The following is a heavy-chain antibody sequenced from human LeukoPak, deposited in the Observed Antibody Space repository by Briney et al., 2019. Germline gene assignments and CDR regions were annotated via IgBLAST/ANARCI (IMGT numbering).Heavy chain of an antibody. J-gene: IGHJ4*02. V-gene: IGHV3-49*03. CDR1: GFTFGDYA. CDR2: IRSKAYGGTT. Sequence: GGSQRLSCTASGFTFGDYAMSWFRQAPGKGLEWVGFIRSKAYGGTTEYAASVKGRFTISRDDSKSIAYLQMNSLKTEDTAVYYCTRDPYNYDILTGYYPYWGQGTLVTVSS. D-gene: IGHD3-9*01. CDR3: TRDPYNYDILTGYYPY.